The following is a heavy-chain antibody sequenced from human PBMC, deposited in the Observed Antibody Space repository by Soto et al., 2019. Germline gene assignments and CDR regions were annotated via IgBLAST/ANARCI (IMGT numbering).Heavy chain of an antibody. J-gene: IGHJ4*02. Sequence: TLYLTCTVSGGSISSGGYYWSWIRQHPGKGLEWIGYIYYSGSTYYNPSLKSRVTISVDTSKNQFSLKLSSVTAADTAVYYCARVGRRRFDYWGQGTLVTVSS. CDR3: ARVGRRRFDY. CDR2: IYYSGST. V-gene: IGHV4-31*03. CDR1: GGSISSGGYY.